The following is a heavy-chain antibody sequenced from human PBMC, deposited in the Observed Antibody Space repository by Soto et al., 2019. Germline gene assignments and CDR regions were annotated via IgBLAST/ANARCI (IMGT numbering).Heavy chain of an antibody. D-gene: IGHD6-19*01. CDR3: ARQQIAVAGHDAFDI. J-gene: IGHJ3*02. CDR2: IDPSDSYT. V-gene: IGHV5-10-1*01. CDR1: GYSFTSYW. Sequence: GESLKISCKGSGYSFTSYWISWVRQMPGKGLEWMGRIDPSDSYTNYSPSFQGHVTISADKSISTAYLQWSSLKASDTAMYYCARQQIAVAGHDAFDIWGQGTMVTVSS.